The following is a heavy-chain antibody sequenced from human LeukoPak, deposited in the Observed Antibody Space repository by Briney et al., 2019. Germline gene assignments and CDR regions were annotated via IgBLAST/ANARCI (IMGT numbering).Heavy chain of an antibody. D-gene: IGHD1-26*01. Sequence: ASVKVSCKASGYTFTGYYMHWVRQAPGQGLEWMGWVNPKTGGTLYAQKFQGRVTMTRDTSISTAYMDLNSLRSDDTAVYYCAREWASYVAHYWGQGSLVTVSS. CDR1: GYTFTGYY. CDR2: VNPKTGGT. V-gene: IGHV1-2*02. J-gene: IGHJ4*02. CDR3: AREWASYVAHY.